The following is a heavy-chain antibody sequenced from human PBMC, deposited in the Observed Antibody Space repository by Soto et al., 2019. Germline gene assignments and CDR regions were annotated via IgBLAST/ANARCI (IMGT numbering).Heavy chain of an antibody. CDR3: ARSGDSYGFTDY. V-gene: IGHV4-59*01. CDR1: GGSITGYY. Sequence: SLTCTVSGGSITGYYWTWIRQPPGKGLEWIGYIYYRGSTNYSPSLKSRVTISVDTSKNQFSLNLTSATAADTAVYYCARSGDSYGFTDYWGQGTLVTVSS. J-gene: IGHJ4*02. D-gene: IGHD3-16*01. CDR2: IYYRGST.